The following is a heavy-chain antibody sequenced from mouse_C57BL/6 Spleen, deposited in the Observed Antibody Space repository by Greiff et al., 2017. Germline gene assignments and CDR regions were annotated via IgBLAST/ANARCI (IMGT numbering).Heavy chain of an antibody. CDR2: IYPGDGDT. CDR3: AKGSFYGNYEAMDY. D-gene: IGHD2-1*01. J-gene: IGHJ4*01. Sequence: VQLVESGAELVKPGASVKISCKASGYAFSSYWMNWVKQRPGKGLEWIGQIYPGDGDTNYNGKFKGKATLTADKSSSTAYMQLSSLTSEDSAVYFCAKGSFYGNYEAMDYWGQGTSVTVSS. CDR1: GYAFSSYW. V-gene: IGHV1-80*01.